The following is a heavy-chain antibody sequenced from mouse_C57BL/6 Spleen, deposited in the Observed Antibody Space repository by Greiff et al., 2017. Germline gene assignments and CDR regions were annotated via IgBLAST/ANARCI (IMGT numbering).Heavy chain of an antibody. D-gene: IGHD1-1*01. V-gene: IGHV1-47*01. J-gene: IGHJ1*03. Sequence: VMLVESGAELVKPGASVKMSCKASGYTFTTYPIEWMKQNHGKSLEWIGNFHPYNDDTKYNEKFKGKATLTVEKSSSTVYLELSRLTSDDSAVYYCARGSSYPHWYFDVWGTGTTVTVSS. CDR3: ARGSSYPHWYFDV. CDR1: GYTFTTYP. CDR2: FHPYNDDT.